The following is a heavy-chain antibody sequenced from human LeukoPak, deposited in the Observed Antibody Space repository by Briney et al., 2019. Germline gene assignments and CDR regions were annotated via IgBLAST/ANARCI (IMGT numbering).Heavy chain of an antibody. V-gene: IGHV5-51*01. Sequence: GESLKISCKGSGYSFTSYWIGWVRQMPGKGLEWMGIIYPGDSVTRYSPSFQGQVTISADKSITTAYLQWNSLKASDTAIYYCARILTGYMFPPDYWGQGTLVTVSS. CDR1: GYSFTSYW. CDR2: IYPGDSVT. D-gene: IGHD5-18*01. J-gene: IGHJ4*02. CDR3: ARILTGYMFPPDY.